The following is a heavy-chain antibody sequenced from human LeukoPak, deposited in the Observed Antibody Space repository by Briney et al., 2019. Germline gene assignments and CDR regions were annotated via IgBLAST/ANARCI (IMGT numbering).Heavy chain of an antibody. CDR1: GGSISSYY. V-gene: IGHV4-4*07. CDR2: IYTSGST. Sequence: SETLSLTCAVSGGSISSYYWSWIRQPAGKGLEWIGRIYTSGSTNYNPSLKSRVTMSVDTSKNQFSLKLSSVTAADTAVYYCARDGGECSSTSCLTYYYYYYYMDVWGKGTTVTISS. D-gene: IGHD2-2*01. J-gene: IGHJ6*03. CDR3: ARDGGECSSTSCLTYYYYYYYMDV.